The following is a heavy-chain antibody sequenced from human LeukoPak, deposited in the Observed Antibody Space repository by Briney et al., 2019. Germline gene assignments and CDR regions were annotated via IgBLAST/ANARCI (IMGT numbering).Heavy chain of an antibody. CDR2: ISYDGSNK. D-gene: IGHD6-19*01. Sequence: PGGSLRLSCAASGFTFNNYGMHWVRQAPGKGLEWVAVISYDGSNKYYADSVKGRFTISRDNSKNTLYLQMNSLRAEDTAVYYCARDRGWYVDYWGQGTLVTVSS. J-gene: IGHJ4*02. CDR3: ARDRGWYVDY. V-gene: IGHV3-30*03. CDR1: GFTFNNYG.